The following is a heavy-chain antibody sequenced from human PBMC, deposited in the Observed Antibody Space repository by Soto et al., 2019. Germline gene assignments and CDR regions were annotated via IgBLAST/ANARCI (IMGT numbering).Heavy chain of an antibody. CDR2: IYYGGST. V-gene: IGHV4-59*01. Sequence: SETLPLTCTVSGGSISSYYWSWIRQPPGKGLEWIGYIYYGGSTNYNPSLKSRVTISVDTSKNQFSLKLSSVTAADTAVYYCARERYSSGLWFDPWGQGTLVTVSS. CDR3: ARERYSSGLWFDP. CDR1: GGSISSYY. J-gene: IGHJ5*02. D-gene: IGHD6-19*01.